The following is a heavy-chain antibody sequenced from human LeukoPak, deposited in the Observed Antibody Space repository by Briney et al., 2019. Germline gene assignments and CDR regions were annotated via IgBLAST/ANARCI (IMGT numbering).Heavy chain of an antibody. J-gene: IGHJ6*02. V-gene: IGHV1-24*01. Sequence: ASVKVSCKVSGYTLTELSMHWVRQAPGKGLEWMGGFDPEDGETIYAQKFQGRVTMTEDTSTDTAYMELSSLRSEDTAVYYCAKDPEKGPERWRWGSGSNQYYYYGMDVWGQGTTVTVSS. D-gene: IGHD6-19*01. CDR3: AKDPEKGPERWRWGSGSNQYYYYGMDV. CDR1: GYTLTELS. CDR2: FDPEDGET.